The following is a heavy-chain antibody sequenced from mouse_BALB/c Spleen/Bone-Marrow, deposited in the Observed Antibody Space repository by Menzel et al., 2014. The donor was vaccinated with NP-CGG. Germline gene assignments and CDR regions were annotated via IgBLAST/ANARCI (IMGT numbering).Heavy chain of an antibody. CDR1: GFTFSSFG. V-gene: IGHV5-17*02. Sequence: EVKVVESGGGLVQPGGSRKLSCAASGFTFSSFGMHWVRQAPEKGLEWVAYISSGNSTIFYADTVKGRFTVSRDNPKNTLFLQMTSLRSEDTAMYYCTRGGNWDDFDYWGQGTTLTVSS. J-gene: IGHJ2*01. CDR3: TRGGNWDDFDY. CDR2: ISSGNSTI. D-gene: IGHD4-1*01.